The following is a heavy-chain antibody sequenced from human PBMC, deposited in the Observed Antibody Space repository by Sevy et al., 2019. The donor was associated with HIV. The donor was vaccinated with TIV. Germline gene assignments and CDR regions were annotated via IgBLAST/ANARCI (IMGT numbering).Heavy chain of an antibody. V-gene: IGHV3-48*01. D-gene: IGHD2-2*02. J-gene: IGHJ4*02. Sequence: GGSLRLSCAASGFTFSSYSMNWVRQAPGKGLEWVSYISSSSSTIYYADSVKDRFTMSRDNAKNSLYLQMNSLRAEDTAVYYCARDLGYCSSTSCYTGDYWGQGTLVTVSS. CDR1: GFTFSSYS. CDR2: ISSSSSTI. CDR3: ARDLGYCSSTSCYTGDY.